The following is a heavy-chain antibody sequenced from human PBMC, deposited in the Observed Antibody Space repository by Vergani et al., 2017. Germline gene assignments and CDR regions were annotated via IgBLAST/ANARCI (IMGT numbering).Heavy chain of an antibody. V-gene: IGHV3-21*06. D-gene: IGHD6-19*01. CDR1: GFDFSSYI. CDR2: ITAGSTDR. CDR3: AGQGIAVAGWYFDY. Sequence: VQLVESGGGWVQPGGSLRLSCVVSGFDFSSYIMNWVRQAPGKGLEWVSSITAGSTDRYYADSVKGRFTISRDNAKSSLYLQMNSLRAEDTAVYYCAGQGIAVAGWYFDYWGQGTLVTVSS. J-gene: IGHJ4*02.